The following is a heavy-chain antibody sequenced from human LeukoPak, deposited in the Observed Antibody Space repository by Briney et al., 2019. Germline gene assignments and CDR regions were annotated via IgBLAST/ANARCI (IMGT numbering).Heavy chain of an antibody. V-gene: IGHV3-9*01. D-gene: IGHD6-19*01. Sequence: GRSLRLSCAASGFTFDDYAMHWVRQAPGKGLEWVSGISWNSGTIGYADSVKGRFTISRDNAKNSLYLQMNSLRAEDTALYYCAKTLAVSGQYYYYYGMDVWGQGTTVTVSS. J-gene: IGHJ6*02. CDR1: GFTFDDYA. CDR3: AKTLAVSGQYYYYYGMDV. CDR2: ISWNSGTI.